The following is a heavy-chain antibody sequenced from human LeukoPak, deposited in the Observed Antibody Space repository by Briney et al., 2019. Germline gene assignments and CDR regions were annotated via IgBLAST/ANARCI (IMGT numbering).Heavy chain of an antibody. V-gene: IGHV1-8*02. CDR2: MSPDSGYT. D-gene: IGHD3-9*01. CDR3: ARESMYYDILTGYPIDAFDI. Sequence: ASVKVSCKASGYTFTSYDINWVRQATGQGLEWMGWMSPDSGYTGYAQTFQGRVTLTRNTSVSTAFMELSSLRSEDTAVYYCARESMYYDILTGYPIDAFDIWGQGTMVTVSS. J-gene: IGHJ3*02. CDR1: GYTFTSYD.